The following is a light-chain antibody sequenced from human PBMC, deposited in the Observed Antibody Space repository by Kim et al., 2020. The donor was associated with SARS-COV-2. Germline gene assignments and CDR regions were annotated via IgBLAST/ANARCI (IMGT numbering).Light chain of an antibody. CDR2: QDS. CDR3: QAWDSSTKV. Sequence: VSPGQTASITCSGDKLGDKYACWYQQKPGQSLVLVIYQDSNRPSGIPERFSGSNSGNTATLTFSGTQAMDEADYYCQAWDSSTKVFGTGTKVTVL. CDR1: KLGDKY. J-gene: IGLJ1*01. V-gene: IGLV3-1*01.